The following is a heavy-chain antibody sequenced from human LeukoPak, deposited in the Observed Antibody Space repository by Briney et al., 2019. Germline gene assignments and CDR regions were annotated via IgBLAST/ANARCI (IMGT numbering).Heavy chain of an antibody. D-gene: IGHD1-26*01. J-gene: IGHJ6*03. CDR3: ARWYSGSYYAYYYYYYMDV. CDR1: GGSISSYY. Sequence: PSETLSLTCAVSGGSISSYYWSWIRQPPGKGLEWIGYIYYSGSTNYNPSLKSRVTISVDTSKNQFSLKLSSVTAADTAVYYCARWYSGSYYAYYYYYYMDVWGKGTTVTVSS. CDR2: IYYSGST. V-gene: IGHV4-59*01.